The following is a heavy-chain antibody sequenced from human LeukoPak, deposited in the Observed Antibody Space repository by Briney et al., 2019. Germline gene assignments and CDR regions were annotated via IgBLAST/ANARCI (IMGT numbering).Heavy chain of an antibody. J-gene: IGHJ5*02. CDR3: ATDLGYYYSSGYYYKWFDP. CDR2: FDPEDGET. Sequence: ASVKVSCKVSGYTLTELSMHWVRQAPGKGLEWMGGFDPEDGETIYAQKFQGRVTMTEDTSTDTAYMELSSLRSEDTAVYYCATDLGYYYSSGYYYKWFDPWGQGTLVTVSS. CDR1: GYTLTELS. V-gene: IGHV1-24*01. D-gene: IGHD3-22*01.